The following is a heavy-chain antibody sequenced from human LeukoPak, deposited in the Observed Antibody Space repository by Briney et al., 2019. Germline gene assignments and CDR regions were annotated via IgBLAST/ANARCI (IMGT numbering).Heavy chain of an antibody. J-gene: IGHJ5*02. Sequence: SETLSLTCTVSGGSISSYYWSWIRQPPGKGLEWIGYIYYSGSTYYNPSLKSRVTISVDRSKNQFSLKLSSVTAADTAVYYCARSLILYDSSGYYGNWFDPWGQGTLVTVSS. CDR3: ARSLILYDSSGYYGNWFDP. CDR1: GGSISSYY. V-gene: IGHV4-59*12. D-gene: IGHD3-22*01. CDR2: IYYSGST.